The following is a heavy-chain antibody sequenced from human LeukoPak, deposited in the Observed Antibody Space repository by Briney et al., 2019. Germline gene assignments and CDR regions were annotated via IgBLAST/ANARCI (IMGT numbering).Heavy chain of an antibody. V-gene: IGHV3-23*01. Sequence: GGSLRLSCAASGFTFSSYAMSWVRQAPGKGLEWVSAISGSGGSTYYADSVKGRFTISRDNSKNTLYLQMNSLRAADTAVYYCAKDAVLRYFDWLPLDYWGQGTLVTVSS. CDR1: GFTFSSYA. D-gene: IGHD3-9*01. CDR2: ISGSGGST. J-gene: IGHJ4*02. CDR3: AKDAVLRYFDWLPLDY.